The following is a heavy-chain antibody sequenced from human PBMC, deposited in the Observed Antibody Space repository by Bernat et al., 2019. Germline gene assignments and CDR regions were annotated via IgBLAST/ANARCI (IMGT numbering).Heavy chain of an antibody. D-gene: IGHD6-19*01. CDR2: IYYSGST. Sequence: QLQLQESGPGLVKPSETLSLTCTVSGGSISSSSYYWGWIRHPPGKGLEWIGSIYYSGSTYYNPSLKSRVTISVDTSKNQFSLKLSSVTAADTAVYYCARTSGWYEDYWGQGTLVTVSS. V-gene: IGHV4-39*01. CDR1: GGSISSSSYY. J-gene: IGHJ4*02. CDR3: ARTSGWYEDY.